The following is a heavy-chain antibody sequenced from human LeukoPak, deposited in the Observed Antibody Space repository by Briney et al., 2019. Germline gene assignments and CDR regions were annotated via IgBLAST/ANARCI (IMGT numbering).Heavy chain of an antibody. CDR1: GGTFTSYA. CDR2: SIPIFGTA. J-gene: IGHJ3*01. V-gene: IGHV1-69*06. Sequence: SVKLSCKASGGTFTSYAISWVRQAPGQGLEWMGGSIPIFGTANSAQKFQVRVTITADKSTSTAYMELSSLRSEDTAVYYCARVITKYYDTGYDAFDVWGQGTMVTVSS. CDR3: ARVITKYYDTGYDAFDV. D-gene: IGHD3-22*01.